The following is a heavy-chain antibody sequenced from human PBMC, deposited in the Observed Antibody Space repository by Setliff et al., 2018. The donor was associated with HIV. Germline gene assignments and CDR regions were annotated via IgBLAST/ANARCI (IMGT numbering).Heavy chain of an antibody. CDR1: GGSISSGSYY. V-gene: IGHV4-61*09. CDR3: AKRTFGSGRLDP. Sequence: PSETLSLTCTVSGGSISSGSYYWNWIRQPAGKGLEWIGQIHTTGSTNYNPSLKSRVTISMDTSKNQFSLNLNSVTATDTAVYYCAKRTFGSGRLDPWGQGTLVTVSS. J-gene: IGHJ5*02. CDR2: IHTTGST. D-gene: IGHD3-16*01.